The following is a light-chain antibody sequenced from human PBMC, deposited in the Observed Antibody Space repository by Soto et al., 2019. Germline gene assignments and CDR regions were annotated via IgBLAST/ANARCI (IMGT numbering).Light chain of an antibody. Sequence: DIVMTQSPATLSVAPGERVTFSWRASQGVSRKLAWYQHKPGQAPRLLISGASTGATGIPARFSGSGSGTEFTLTISSLQSEDFAVYYCQQYNIWRSIRFGQGTRLEI. V-gene: IGKV3-15*01. J-gene: IGKJ5*01. CDR3: QQYNIWRSIR. CDR2: GAS. CDR1: QGVSRK.